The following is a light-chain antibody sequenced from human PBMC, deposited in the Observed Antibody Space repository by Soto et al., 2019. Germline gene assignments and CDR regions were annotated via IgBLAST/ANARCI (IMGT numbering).Light chain of an antibody. V-gene: IGLV2-14*01. CDR1: SSDVGGYNY. CDR2: DVS. CDR3: NSYRDTSTRV. J-gene: IGLJ2*01. Sequence: QSVLTQPASVSGSPGQSITISCTGTSSDVGGYNYVSWYQQHPGKAPKLMIYDVSNRPSGVSNRFSGSKSGNTASLTISGLQAEDEADYYCNSYRDTSTRVFGGGTKLTVL.